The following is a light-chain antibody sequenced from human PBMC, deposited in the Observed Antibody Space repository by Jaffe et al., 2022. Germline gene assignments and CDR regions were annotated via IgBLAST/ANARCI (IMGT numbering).Light chain of an antibody. CDR1: VLSNQY. Sequence: SYELTQSPSVSVSPGQTARITCSGDVLSNQYAYWYQQKPGQAPLLVIYEDTERPSGIPERFSGSSSGTTVTLTISGIHTEDEADYYCQSADRGGIYRVFGGGTTLTVL. CDR2: EDT. J-gene: IGLJ3*02. V-gene: IGLV3-25*03. CDR3: QSADRGGIYRV.